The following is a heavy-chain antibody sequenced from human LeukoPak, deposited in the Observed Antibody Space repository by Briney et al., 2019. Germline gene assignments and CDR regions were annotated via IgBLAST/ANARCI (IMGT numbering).Heavy chain of an antibody. CDR2: ISSSSSYI. J-gene: IGHJ4*02. CDR3: ARVVGATSYFDY. Sequence: GGSLRLSCAASGFTFSSYSMNWVRQAPGKGLEWVSSISSSSSYIYYADSVKGRFTISRDNAKNSLYLQMNSLRAEDTAVYYCARVVGATSYFDYWGQGTLVTVSP. V-gene: IGHV3-21*01. D-gene: IGHD1-26*01. CDR1: GFTFSSYS.